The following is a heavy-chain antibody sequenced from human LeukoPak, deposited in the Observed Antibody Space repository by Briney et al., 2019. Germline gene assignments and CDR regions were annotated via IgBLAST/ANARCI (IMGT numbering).Heavy chain of an antibody. CDR1: GYTFTNYW. CDR3: ARQGMHYNFLTGYYSYYLDY. V-gene: IGHV5-51*01. Sequence: GESLKISCKGSGYTFTNYWIAWVRQMPGRGPEWMAIIYPGYSNTRYSPSFQGQITISADKSISTAYLQWSSLKASDTAMYYCARQGMHYNFLTGYYSYYLDYWGQGTLVTVSS. CDR2: IYPGYSNT. D-gene: IGHD3-9*01. J-gene: IGHJ4*02.